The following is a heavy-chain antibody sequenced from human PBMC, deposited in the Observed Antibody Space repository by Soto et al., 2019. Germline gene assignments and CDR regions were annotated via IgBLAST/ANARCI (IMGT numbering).Heavy chain of an antibody. Sequence: EVQLVESGGGLVQPGGSLRLSCAASGFTFSSYWMSWVRQAPGKGLEWVANIKQDGSEKYYVDSVKGRFTISRDNAKNSLYLQMNSLRAEDTAVYYCARDMHLGQQLVDYYYYMDVWGKGTTVTVSS. D-gene: IGHD6-13*01. J-gene: IGHJ6*03. CDR1: GFTFSSYW. CDR2: IKQDGSEK. V-gene: IGHV3-7*01. CDR3: ARDMHLGQQLVDYYYYMDV.